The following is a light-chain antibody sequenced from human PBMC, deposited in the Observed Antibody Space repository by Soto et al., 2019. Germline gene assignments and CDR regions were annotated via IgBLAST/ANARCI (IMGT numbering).Light chain of an antibody. Sequence: VLTQSPGTLSLSPGNRVTLSCRASHSISSADIAWYQQKPGQTPRLLISGASSRASGVPDRFGGSGSVTEFPLTISRLDPEDFVVYYCQQSGSSSVYIFGHRTKREIK. V-gene: IGKV3-20*01. CDR3: QQSGSSSVYI. CDR1: HSISSAD. CDR2: GAS. J-gene: IGKJ2*01.